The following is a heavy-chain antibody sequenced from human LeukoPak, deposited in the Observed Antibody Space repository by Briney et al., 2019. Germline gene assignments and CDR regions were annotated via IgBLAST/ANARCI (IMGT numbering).Heavy chain of an antibody. V-gene: IGHV4-59*06. CDR1: GGSISSYY. CDR3: ARERADYGDSFDY. D-gene: IGHD4-17*01. J-gene: IGHJ4*02. Sequence: SETLSLTCTVSGGSISSYYWSWIRQHPGKGLEWIGYIYYSGSTYYNPSLKSRVTISVDTSKNQFSLKLSSVTAADTAVYYCARERADYGDSFDYWGQGTLVTVSS. CDR2: IYYSGST.